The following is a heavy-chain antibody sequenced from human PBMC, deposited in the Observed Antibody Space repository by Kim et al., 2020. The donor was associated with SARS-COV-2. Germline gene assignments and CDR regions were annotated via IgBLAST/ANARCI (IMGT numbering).Heavy chain of an antibody. V-gene: IGHV4-59*08. J-gene: IGHJ4*02. Sequence: SETLSLTCTVSGGSISDYYWSWIRQSPGKGLEWIGFIYHSGSTNYNPSLRSRVTISLDTSKNQFSLKLSSVTAADTAVYHCARKGRGLSYFDYWGQGSLVTVSS. CDR3: ARKGRGLSYFDY. CDR1: GGSISDYY. D-gene: IGHD3-10*01. CDR2: IYHSGST.